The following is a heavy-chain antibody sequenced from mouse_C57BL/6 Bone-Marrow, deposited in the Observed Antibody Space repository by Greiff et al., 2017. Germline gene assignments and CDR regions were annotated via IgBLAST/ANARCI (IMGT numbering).Heavy chain of an antibody. CDR3: ARTAYYDYDGAWFAY. V-gene: IGHV1-69*01. J-gene: IGHJ3*01. D-gene: IGHD2-4*01. CDR2: IDPSDSYT. CDR1: GYTFTSYW. Sequence: VQLQQPGAELVMPGASVKLSCKASGYTFTSYWMHWVKQRPGQGLEWIGEIDPSDSYTNYNQKFKGKSTLTVDKSSSTAYMQLSSLTSEDSAVSYGARTAYYDYDGAWFAYWGQGTLVTVSA.